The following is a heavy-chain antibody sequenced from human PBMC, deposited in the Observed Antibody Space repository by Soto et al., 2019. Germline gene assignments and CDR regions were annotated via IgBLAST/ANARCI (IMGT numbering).Heavy chain of an antibody. J-gene: IGHJ4*02. CDR2: ISGSADTT. Sequence: PGGSLRLSCAASGFTFRSYAMYWVRQAPGKGLEWVSTISGSADTTYYADSVKGRFTISRDNSKNTLYLQMNSLRAEDTAVYYCAKLHWELLSHPPWFDYWGQGTLVTVSS. CDR1: GFTFRSYA. V-gene: IGHV3-23*01. D-gene: IGHD1-26*01. CDR3: AKLHWELLSHPPWFDY.